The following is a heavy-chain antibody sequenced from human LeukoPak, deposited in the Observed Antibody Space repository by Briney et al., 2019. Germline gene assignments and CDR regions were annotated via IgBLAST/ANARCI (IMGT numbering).Heavy chain of an antibody. D-gene: IGHD2-15*01. CDR1: GFSLSSYA. CDR2: TSSSDAGK. V-gene: IGHV3-23*01. Sequence: GGSLRLSCTVSGFSLSSYALSWVRRAPGKGLEWVSATSSSDAGKYYADSVRGRFTISRDNPRNTMYLQMNSLRVEDAAVYYCAKAPVTSCRGAFCYPFDSWGQGTLVTVSS. J-gene: IGHJ4*02. CDR3: AKAPVTSCRGAFCYPFDS.